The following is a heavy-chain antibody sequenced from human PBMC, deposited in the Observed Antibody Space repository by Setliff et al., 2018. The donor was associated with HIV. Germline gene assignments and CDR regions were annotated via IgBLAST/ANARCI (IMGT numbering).Heavy chain of an antibody. J-gene: IGHJ4*02. V-gene: IGHV1-2*02. CDR3: ARDANYGSSGYDREYFDY. CDR1: GYTFTGHY. CDR2: IDPHTGGP. D-gene: IGHD5-12*01. Sequence: ASVKVSCKASGYTFTGHYMHWVRQAPGQGLQWMGWIDPHTGGPQYSQKFLGRVTMTRDTSVSTVYMELTSLRSDDTAIYYCARDANYGSSGYDREYFDYWGQGTLVTSPQ.